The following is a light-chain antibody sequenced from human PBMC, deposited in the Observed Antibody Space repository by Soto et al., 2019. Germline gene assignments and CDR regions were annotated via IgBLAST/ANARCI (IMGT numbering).Light chain of an antibody. CDR2: DAS. CDR3: LQDYIYPQT. Sequence: EIVLTQSPATLSLSPGERATLSCRASQSVSAYLGWYQQKPGQAPRLLIYDASNRATGIPARFSGSGSGTDFTLTINSLQPEDFATYYCLQDYIYPQTFGQGTKVDI. J-gene: IGKJ1*01. V-gene: IGKV3-11*01. CDR1: QSVSAY.